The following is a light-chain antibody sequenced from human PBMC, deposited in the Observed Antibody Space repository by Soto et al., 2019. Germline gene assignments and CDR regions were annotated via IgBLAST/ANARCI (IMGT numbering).Light chain of an antibody. V-gene: IGLV2-8*01. CDR2: EVT. Sequence: QSALTQPPSASGSPGQSVTISCTGTSSNVGAYNYVSWYQQHPGKAPKLMIYEVTKRPSGVPDRVSGSKSGSTASLTVSGLQAEDEADYYCSSWTGNNFVVFGGGTQLTV. CDR3: SSWTGNNFVV. J-gene: IGLJ2*01. CDR1: SSNVGAYNY.